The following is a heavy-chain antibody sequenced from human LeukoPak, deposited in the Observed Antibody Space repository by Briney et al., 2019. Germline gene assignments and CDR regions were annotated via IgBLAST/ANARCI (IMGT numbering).Heavy chain of an antibody. CDR2: IYTSGST. D-gene: IGHD3-22*01. CDR3: ARGPQQYDSSGYDFDY. CDR1: GGSISSYY. V-gene: IGHV4-4*07. Sequence: SETLSLTCTVSGGSISSYYWSWIRQPPGKGLEWIGGIYTSGSTNYNPSLKSRVTMSVDTSKNQFSLKLSSVTAADTAVYYCARGPQQYDSSGYDFDYWGQGTLVTVSS. J-gene: IGHJ4*02.